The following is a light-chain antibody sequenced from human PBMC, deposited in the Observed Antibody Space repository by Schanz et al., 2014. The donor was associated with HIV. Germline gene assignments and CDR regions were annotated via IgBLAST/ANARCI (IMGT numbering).Light chain of an antibody. CDR1: QGIGND. Sequence: DIQMTQSPSSLSASVGDRVTLTCRASQGIGNDLGWYQQRPGKAPKRLIYAASTLQSGVPSRFVGGGSGTEFTLTISGLQPEDFATYYCQQSYSSPPFTFGPGTKVDI. CDR2: AAS. V-gene: IGKV1-17*01. J-gene: IGKJ3*01. CDR3: QQSYSSPPFT.